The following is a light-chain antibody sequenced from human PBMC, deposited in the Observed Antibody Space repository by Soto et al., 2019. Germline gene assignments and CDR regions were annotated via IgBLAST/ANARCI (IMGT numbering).Light chain of an antibody. CDR2: LGS. J-gene: IGKJ1*01. V-gene: IGKV2-28*01. CDR1: QSLLRSNGYNY. CDR3: MHVEHAPLT. Sequence: DILRTQSPLSQAVTPGESAYISCRSSQSLLRSNGYNYLDWYLQKPGQSPQLLIYLGSNRASGVPDKFSGSGSGTDFTLTISRVEAEDAGLYYCMHVEHAPLTSGQGTKV.